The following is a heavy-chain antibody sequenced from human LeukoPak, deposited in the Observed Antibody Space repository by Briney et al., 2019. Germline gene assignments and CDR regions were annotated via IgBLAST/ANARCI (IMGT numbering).Heavy chain of an antibody. V-gene: IGHV4-4*02. CDR2: IYHSGST. CDR3: ARVAYYDSSGYPDYFDY. CDR1: GGSISSSNW. D-gene: IGHD3-22*01. Sequence: SETLSLTCAVSGGSISSSNWWSWVRQPPGNGLEWIGEIYHSGSTNYNPSLKSRVTISVDKSKNQFSLKLSSVTAADTAVYYCARVAYYDSSGYPDYFDYWGQGTLVTVSS. J-gene: IGHJ4*02.